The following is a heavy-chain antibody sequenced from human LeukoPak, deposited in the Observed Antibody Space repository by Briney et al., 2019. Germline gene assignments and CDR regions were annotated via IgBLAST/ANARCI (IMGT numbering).Heavy chain of an antibody. V-gene: IGHV3-23*01. CDR2: ISASGDRR. CDR3: AKPPPSIYFNIWHFDY. J-gene: IGHJ4*02. CDR1: RFTFDNYA. Sequence: GGSLRLSCAASRFTFDNYAMGWVRQAPGKGLEWVSTISASGDRRYYADSVRGRFTISRDNSENTLYLQMNSLRAEDTAVYYCAKPPPSIYFNIWHFDYWGQGTLVAVSS. D-gene: IGHD3-9*01.